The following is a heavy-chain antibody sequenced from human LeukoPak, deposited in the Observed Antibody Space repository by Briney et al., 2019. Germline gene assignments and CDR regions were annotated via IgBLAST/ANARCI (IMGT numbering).Heavy chain of an antibody. Sequence: ASVKVSCKASGYTFTGYYMHWVRQAPGQGLEWMGWINPNSGGTNYAQKFQGRVTMTRDTSISTAYMELSRLRSDDTAVYYCARGTGPITMIVVQYYFDYWGQGTLVTVSS. D-gene: IGHD3-22*01. CDR1: GYTFTGYY. CDR3: ARGTGPITMIVVQYYFDY. V-gene: IGHV1-2*02. CDR2: INPNSGGT. J-gene: IGHJ4*02.